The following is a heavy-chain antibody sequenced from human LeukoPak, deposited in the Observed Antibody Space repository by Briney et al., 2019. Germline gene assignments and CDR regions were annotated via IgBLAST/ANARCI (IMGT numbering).Heavy chain of an antibody. V-gene: IGHV1-69*01. CDR1: GGTFSSYA. J-gene: IGHJ5*02. CDR2: IIPLFGTS. Sequence: SVKVSCKASGGTFSSYAISWVRQAPGQGLEWMGGIIPLFGTSNYAQRFQARVTITADESTSTAYMELSSLRSEDTAVYYCAREPGYSYGYGWFDPWGQGTLVTVSS. CDR3: AREPGYSYGYGWFDP. D-gene: IGHD5-18*01.